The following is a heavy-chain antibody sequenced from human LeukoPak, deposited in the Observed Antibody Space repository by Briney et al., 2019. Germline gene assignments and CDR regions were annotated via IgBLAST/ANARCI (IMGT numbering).Heavy chain of an antibody. V-gene: IGHV3-13*01. CDR3: ARETSYGDYDY. CDR1: GFTFSSYD. D-gene: IGHD4-17*01. J-gene: IGHJ4*02. Sequence: GGSLRLSCAASGFTFSSYDMHWVRQATGKGLEWVSAIGTAGDTYYPGSVKGRFTISRENAKNSLYLQMNSLRAGDTAVYYCARETSYGDYDYWGQGTLVTVSS. CDR2: IGTAGDT.